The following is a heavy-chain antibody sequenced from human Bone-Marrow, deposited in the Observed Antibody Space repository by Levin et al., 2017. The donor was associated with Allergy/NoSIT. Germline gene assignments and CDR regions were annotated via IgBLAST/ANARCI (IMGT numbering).Heavy chain of an antibody. CDR3: ATGPYDTNGYSSPFDY. J-gene: IGHJ4*02. D-gene: IGHD3-22*01. CDR1: GFLVRTNY. CDR2: LHRGGSA. Sequence: QTGGSLRLSCAVSGFLVRTNYVTWVRQAPGKGLQWVSTLHRGGSANYADSVRGRFTSSRDTSENTVFLQMDSLTAGDTAVYYCATGPYDTNGYSSPFDYWGRGTLVTVSS. V-gene: IGHV3-66*01.